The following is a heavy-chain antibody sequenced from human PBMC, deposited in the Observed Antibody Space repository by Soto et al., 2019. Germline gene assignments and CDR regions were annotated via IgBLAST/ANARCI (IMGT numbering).Heavy chain of an antibody. J-gene: IGHJ4*02. CDR2: ISSSGGST. D-gene: IGHD3-9*01. CDR1: GFTFSSYA. Sequence: GGSLRLSCAASGFTFSSYAMSWVRQAPGKGLEWVSAISSSGGSTYYADSVKGRFTISRDNSKNTLYLQMNSLRAEDTAVYYCATVLRYFDWLSYFDYWGQGTLVTVSS. CDR3: ATVLRYFDWLSYFDY. V-gene: IGHV3-23*01.